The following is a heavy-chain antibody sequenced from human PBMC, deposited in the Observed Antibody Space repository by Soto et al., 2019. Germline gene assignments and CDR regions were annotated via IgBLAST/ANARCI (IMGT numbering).Heavy chain of an antibody. CDR2: INPNSGGT. J-gene: IGHJ6*02. Sequence: ASVKVSCKASGYTFTGYYMHWVRQAPGQGLEWMGWINPNSGGTNYAQKLQGRVTMTRDTSISTAYMELSRLRSDDTAVYYCARSRGYDFWSGYLYGMDVWGQGTTVTVSS. CDR1: GYTFTGYY. V-gene: IGHV1-2*02. CDR3: ARSRGYDFWSGYLYGMDV. D-gene: IGHD3-3*01.